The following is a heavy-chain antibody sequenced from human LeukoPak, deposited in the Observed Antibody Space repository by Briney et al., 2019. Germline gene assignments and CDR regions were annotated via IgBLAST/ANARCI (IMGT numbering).Heavy chain of an antibody. CDR2: INHSGST. CDR1: GGSFSGYY. J-gene: IGHJ4*02. D-gene: IGHD5-24*01. V-gene: IGHV4-34*01. Sequence: SETLSLTCAVYGGSFSGYYWSWIRQPPGKRLEWIGEINHSGSTNYNPSLKSRVTISVDTSKNQFSLKLSSVTAADTAVYYCARVGNGGYNYVGYFDYWGQGTLVTVSS. CDR3: ARVGNGGYNYVGYFDY.